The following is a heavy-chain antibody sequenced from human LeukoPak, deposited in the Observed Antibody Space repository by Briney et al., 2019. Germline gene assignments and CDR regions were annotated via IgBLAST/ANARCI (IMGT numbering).Heavy chain of an antibody. D-gene: IGHD5-18*01. CDR2: IIPIFGTA. CDR1: GGTFSKYT. J-gene: IGHJ4*02. Sequence: ASVKVSCKASGGTFSKYTISWVRQRPGQGLEWMGGIIPIFGTANYAQKFQGRVTITADESTSTAYMELSSLRSEDTAVYYCAREGGIIGYSYGHFDYWGQGTLVTVSS. V-gene: IGHV1-69*13. CDR3: AREGGIIGYSYGHFDY.